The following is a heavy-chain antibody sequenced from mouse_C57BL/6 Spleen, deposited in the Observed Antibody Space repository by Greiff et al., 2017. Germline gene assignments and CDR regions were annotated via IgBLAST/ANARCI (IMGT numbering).Heavy chain of an antibody. Sequence: VQLQQSGAELVRPGTSVKVSCKASGYAFPNYLIEWVKQRPGQGLEWIGVINPGIGGTNYNETFKGKATLTADKSSSTAYMQRSSLTSEDSEVYFCARSLYGSSYWFAYWGQGTLGTVSA. V-gene: IGHV1-54*01. CDR3: ARSLYGSSYWFAY. CDR1: GYAFPNYL. CDR2: INPGIGGT. D-gene: IGHD1-1*01. J-gene: IGHJ3*01.